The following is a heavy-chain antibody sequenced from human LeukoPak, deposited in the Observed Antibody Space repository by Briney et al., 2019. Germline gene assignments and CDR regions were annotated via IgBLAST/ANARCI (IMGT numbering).Heavy chain of an antibody. CDR1: GFTFSGSA. CDR2: IRSKANSYAT. D-gene: IGHD3-10*02. V-gene: IGHV3-73*01. CDR3: AELGITMIGGV. Sequence: GGSLRLSCAASGFTFSGSAMHWVRQASGKGLEWVGRIRSKANSYATAYAASVKGRFTISRDNAKNSLYLQMNSLRAEDTAVYYCAELGITMIGGVWGKGTTVTVSS. J-gene: IGHJ6*04.